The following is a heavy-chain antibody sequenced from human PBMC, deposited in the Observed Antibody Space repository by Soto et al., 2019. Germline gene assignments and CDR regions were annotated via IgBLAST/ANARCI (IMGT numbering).Heavy chain of an antibody. CDR1: HATFTGYT. D-gene: IGHD4-17*01. CDR2: ISSLSGNT. J-gene: IGHJ5*02. V-gene: IGHV1-18*04. CDR3: ARGTVTSGRWFGP. Sequence: QVHLVQSETEVKEPGASVTVSCKTSHATFTGYTINWVRQAPGQGLEWLGWISSLSGNTYYARDFQGRLTMTTNTSATTAYMELGSLRSDDTAVYFCARGTVTSGRWFGPWGQGTLVTVSS.